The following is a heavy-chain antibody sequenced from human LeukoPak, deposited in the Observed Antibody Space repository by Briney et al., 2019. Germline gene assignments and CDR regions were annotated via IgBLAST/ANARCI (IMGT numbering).Heavy chain of an antibody. J-gene: IGHJ4*02. CDR1: GGSISSYY. Sequence: SETLSLTCTVSGGSISSYYWTWIRQPAGKGLEWIGRISTSGDINYNPSLKSRVTMSLDTSKNQFSLKLRSVTAADTAVYHCARDDGYDSRFEYWGQGTLVTVSS. D-gene: IGHD5-12*01. CDR2: ISTSGDI. CDR3: ARDDGYDSRFEY. V-gene: IGHV4-4*07.